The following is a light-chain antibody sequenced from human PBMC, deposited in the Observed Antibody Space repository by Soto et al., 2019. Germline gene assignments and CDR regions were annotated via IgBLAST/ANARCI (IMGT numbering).Light chain of an antibody. V-gene: IGLV2-11*01. CDR1: SGDVGAYDR. Sequence: QSALTQPRSVSGSPGQSVTISCTGTSGDVGAYDRVSWYPHHPTKAPKLIIYDVTNRPSWVPYRFSGSKSGSTASLTISGLQAEDEADYYCCSHAGGSSWVFGGGTKLTVL. J-gene: IGLJ3*02. CDR2: DVT. CDR3: CSHAGGSSWV.